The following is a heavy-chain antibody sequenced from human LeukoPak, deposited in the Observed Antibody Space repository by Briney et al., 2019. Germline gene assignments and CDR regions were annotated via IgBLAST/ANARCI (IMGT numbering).Heavy chain of an antibody. CDR2: VIRDGSFT. CDR3: ARGPAAGLYYFDY. CDR1: GFTFRSYW. D-gene: IGHD6-13*01. Sequence: GGSLRLSCAASGFTFRSYWMHWVRQAPGKGLEWVSRVIRDGSFTNYADSVKGRFTISRDNATNTLYLQMSSLRAEDTAVYYCARGPAAGLYYFDYWGQGTLVTVSS. J-gene: IGHJ4*02. V-gene: IGHV3-74*01.